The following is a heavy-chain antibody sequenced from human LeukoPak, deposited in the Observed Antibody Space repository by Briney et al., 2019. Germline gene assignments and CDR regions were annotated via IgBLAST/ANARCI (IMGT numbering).Heavy chain of an antibody. CDR3: ARRLITMVRGVKYWYFDL. D-gene: IGHD3-10*01. Sequence: PSETLSLTCAVYSGSFSGNYWNWIRQPPGKGLEWIGEINHSGSTNYNPSLKSRVTISVDTSKNQFSLKLSSVTAADAAVYYCARRLITMVRGVKYWYFDLWGRGTLVTVSS. CDR1: SGSFSGNY. CDR2: INHSGST. V-gene: IGHV4-34*01. J-gene: IGHJ2*01.